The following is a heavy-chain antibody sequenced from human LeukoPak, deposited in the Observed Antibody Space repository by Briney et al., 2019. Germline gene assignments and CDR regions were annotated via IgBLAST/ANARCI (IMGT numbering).Heavy chain of an antibody. CDR3: ARDRTGVPDYDFWSGYYTRWFDP. Sequence: PSETLSLTCTVSGGSISSYYWSWIRQPPGKGLEWIGYIYYSGSTNYNPSLKSRATISVDTSKNQFSLKLSSVTAADTAVYYCARDRTGVPDYDFWSGYYTRWFDPWGQGTLVTVSS. D-gene: IGHD3-3*01. V-gene: IGHV4-59*01. CDR1: GGSISSYY. CDR2: IYYSGST. J-gene: IGHJ5*02.